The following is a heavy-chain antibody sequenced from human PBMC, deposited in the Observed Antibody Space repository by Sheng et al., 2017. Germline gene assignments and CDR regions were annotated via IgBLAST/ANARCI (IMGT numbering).Heavy chain of an antibody. CDR2: INPKSGDT. J-gene: IGHJ5*02. CDR3: ARELPAAIWLDP. CDR1: GYTFTDYF. Sequence: QVQLVQSGAEVKKPGASVKVSCQISGYTFTDYFIHWVRQAPGQGLEWMAWINPKSGDTNFAQKFQGRLTVTRDTSISTAYIELNRLTSDDTGFYYCARELPAAIWLDPWGQGTLVTVS. V-gene: IGHV1-2*02. D-gene: IGHD2-2*01.